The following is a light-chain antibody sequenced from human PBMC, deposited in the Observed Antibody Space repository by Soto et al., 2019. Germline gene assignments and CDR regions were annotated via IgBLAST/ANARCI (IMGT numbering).Light chain of an antibody. Sequence: DIHMTQSPSSLAACVRYRITINCPSSKSICRYLNWYRQKPVKAPQLLXYAASTLQSGVPSRFSGGGSGTDFTLTISTLQHEDFAIYYCQQSYGTHPITFGQGTRLEIK. J-gene: IGKJ5*01. CDR2: AAS. CDR1: KSICRY. V-gene: IGKV1-39*01. CDR3: QQSYGTHPIT.